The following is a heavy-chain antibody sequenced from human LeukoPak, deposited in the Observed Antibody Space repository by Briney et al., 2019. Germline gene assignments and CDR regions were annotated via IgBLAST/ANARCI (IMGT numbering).Heavy chain of an antibody. CDR3: TRDLGSGSYCLDY. J-gene: IGHJ4*02. D-gene: IGHD3-10*01. CDR1: GFTFGDYA. V-gene: IGHV3-49*04. Sequence: GGSLRLSCTASGFTFGDYALSWVRHAPGKGLERVGFIRSKAYGGTTEYAASVKGGFTISRDDSKSIAYLQMNSLKTEDTAVYYCTRDLGSGSYCLDYWGQGTLVTVSS. CDR2: IRSKAYGGTT.